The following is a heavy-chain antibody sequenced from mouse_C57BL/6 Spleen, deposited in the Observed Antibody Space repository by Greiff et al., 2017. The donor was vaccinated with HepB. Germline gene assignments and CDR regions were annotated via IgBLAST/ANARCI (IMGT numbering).Heavy chain of an antibody. Sequence: VQLQQSGAELVRPGASVKLSCKASGYTFTDYYINWVKQRPGQGLEWIARLYPGSGNTYYNEKFKGKATLTAEKSSSTAYMQLSSLTSEDSAVYFCARRADDRYYFDYGGQGTTLTVSS. D-gene: IGHD3-3*01. CDR1: GYTFTDYY. CDR2: LYPGSGNT. J-gene: IGHJ2*01. V-gene: IGHV1-76*01. CDR3: ARRADDRYYFDY.